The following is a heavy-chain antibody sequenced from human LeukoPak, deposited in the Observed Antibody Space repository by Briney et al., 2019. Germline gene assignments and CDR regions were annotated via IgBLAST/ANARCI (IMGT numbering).Heavy chain of an antibody. J-gene: IGHJ4*02. V-gene: IGHV3-48*03. D-gene: IGHD4-17*01. CDR3: ARGLRSVVEYGDPIDY. CDR1: GFSFSVYE. Sequence: GGSLRLSCAASGFSFSVYEMNWVRQAPGKGLEWVSYISSSGSTIYYADSVKGQFTISRDNAKNSVYLQMNSLRAEDTAIYYCARGLRSVVEYGDPIDYWGQGTLVTVSS. CDR2: ISSSGSTI.